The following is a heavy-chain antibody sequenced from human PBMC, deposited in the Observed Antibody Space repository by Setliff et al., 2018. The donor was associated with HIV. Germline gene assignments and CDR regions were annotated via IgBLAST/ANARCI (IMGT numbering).Heavy chain of an antibody. CDR2: ISRSGSSI. D-gene: IGHD3-9*01. CDR1: GFSFGDYY. CDR3: ARAIEDVLRYFDWLSPYYYGMDV. V-gene: IGHV3-11*01. Sequence: GGSLRLSCAASGFSFGDYYMSWVRQAPGKGLEWISYISRSGSSIYYADSVKGRFTISRDNAKNSLYLQMNSLRAEDTAVYYCARAIEDVLRYFDWLSPYYYGMDVWGQGTTVTVSS. J-gene: IGHJ6*02.